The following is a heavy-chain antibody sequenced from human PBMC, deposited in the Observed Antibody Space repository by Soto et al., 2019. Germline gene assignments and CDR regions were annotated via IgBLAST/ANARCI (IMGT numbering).Heavy chain of an antibody. J-gene: IGHJ3*02. Sequence: QVQLVESGGGVVQPGRSLRLSCAASGFTFSSYAMHWVRQAPGKGLEWVAVISYDGSNKYYADSVKGRFTISRDNSKNTLYLQMNSLRAEDTAVYYCARARVLLWFGEAMGDAFDIWGQGTMVTVSS. V-gene: IGHV3-30-3*01. CDR1: GFTFSSYA. D-gene: IGHD3-10*01. CDR3: ARARVLLWFGEAMGDAFDI. CDR2: ISYDGSNK.